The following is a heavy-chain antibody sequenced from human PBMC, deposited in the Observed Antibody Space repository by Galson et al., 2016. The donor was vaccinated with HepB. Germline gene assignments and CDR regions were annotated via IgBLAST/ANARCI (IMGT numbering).Heavy chain of an antibody. V-gene: IGHV3-21*01. Sequence: SLRLSCAASGFIFCTYSMNWVRQAPGKGLEWVSSISSGSAYRYYADSVKGRFTISRDNAKKSLYLQMNSLRAKDTAVYYCARMRYSSGWLDGFDIWGQGTMVTVSS. CDR1: GFIFCTYS. J-gene: IGHJ3*02. CDR3: ARMRYSSGWLDGFDI. D-gene: IGHD6-19*01. CDR2: ISSGSAYR.